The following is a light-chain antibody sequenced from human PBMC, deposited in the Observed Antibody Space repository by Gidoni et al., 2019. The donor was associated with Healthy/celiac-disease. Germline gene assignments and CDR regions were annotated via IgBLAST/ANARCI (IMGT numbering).Light chain of an antibody. J-gene: IGLJ1*01. CDR1: NIGSKS. CDR2: DVS. V-gene: IGLV3-21*02. Sequence: SYVLTQPPSVSVAPGQTARITCGGNNIGSKSVHWYQQKPGQAPVLVVYDVSDRPSGIPERFSGSNSGNTATLTISRVEAGDEADYYCQVWDSSSDHPVFGTGTKVTVL. CDR3: QVWDSSSDHPV.